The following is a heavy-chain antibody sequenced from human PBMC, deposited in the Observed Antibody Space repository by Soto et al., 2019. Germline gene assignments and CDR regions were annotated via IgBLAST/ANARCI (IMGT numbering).Heavy chain of an antibody. CDR2: IIPIFGTA. J-gene: IGHJ6*02. D-gene: IGHD3-9*01. CDR1: GGTFSSYA. Sequence: ASVKVSCKASGGTFSSYAISWVRQAPGQGLGWMGGIIPIFGTANYAQKFQGRVTITADESTSTAYMELSSLRSEDTAVYYCARDRVDDILTGYLAPGYYYGMDVWGQGTTVTVSS. CDR3: ARDRVDDILTGYLAPGYYYGMDV. V-gene: IGHV1-69*13.